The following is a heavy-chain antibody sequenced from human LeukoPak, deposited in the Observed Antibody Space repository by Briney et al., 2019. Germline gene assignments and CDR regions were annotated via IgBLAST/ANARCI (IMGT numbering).Heavy chain of an antibody. CDR3: ARDREYCSSTSCYKGDY. CDR2: INPNSGGT. D-gene: IGHD2-2*02. V-gene: IGHV1-2*02. J-gene: IGHJ4*02. CDR1: GYTFTGYY. Sequence: ASVKVSCEASGYTFTGYYMHWVRQAPGQGLEWMGWINPNSGGTNYAQKFQGRVTMTRDTSISTAYMELSRLRSDDTAVYYCARDREYCSSTSCYKGDYWGQGTLVTVSS.